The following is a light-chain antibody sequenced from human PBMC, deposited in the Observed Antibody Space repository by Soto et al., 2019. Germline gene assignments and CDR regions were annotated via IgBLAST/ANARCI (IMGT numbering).Light chain of an antibody. CDR1: QDISSY. Sequence: AIRMTQSPSSLSASTGDRVTITCRASQDISSYLAWYQQKPGKAPKLLIYSASTLQSGVPSRFNGSGSETDFTLTISCLQSEDFATYFCQQYYSYPLTFGGGTKVEIK. J-gene: IGKJ4*01. CDR3: QQYYSYPLT. V-gene: IGKV1-8*01. CDR2: SAS.